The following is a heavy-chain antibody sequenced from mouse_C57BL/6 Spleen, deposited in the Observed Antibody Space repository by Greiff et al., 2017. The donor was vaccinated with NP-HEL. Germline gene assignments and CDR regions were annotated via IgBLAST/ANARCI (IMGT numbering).Heavy chain of an antibody. CDR3: ARGGDRVGNAMDY. CDR2: IDPSDSET. Sequence: QVHVKQPGAELVRPGSSVKLSCKASGYTFTSYWMHWVKQRPIQGLEWIGNIDPSDSETHYNQKFKDKATLTVDKSSSTAYMQLSSLTSEDSAVYYCARGGDRVGNAMDYWGQGTSVTVSS. D-gene: IGHD3-2*01. V-gene: IGHV1-52*01. J-gene: IGHJ4*01. CDR1: GYTFTSYW.